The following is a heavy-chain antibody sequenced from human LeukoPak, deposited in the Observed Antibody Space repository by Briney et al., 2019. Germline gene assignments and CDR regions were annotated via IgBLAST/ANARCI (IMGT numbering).Heavy chain of an antibody. Sequence: PGGSLRLSCAASGFTFSSYWMHWVRQAPGKGLVWVSRINSDGSSTSYADSVKGRFTISRDNAKNTLYLQMNSLRAEDTAVYYCARDPSAPSYDILTGYYPSDAFDIWGQGTVVTVSS. V-gene: IGHV3-74*01. CDR1: GFTFSSYW. J-gene: IGHJ3*02. CDR3: ARDPSAPSYDILTGYYPSDAFDI. D-gene: IGHD3-9*01. CDR2: INSDGSST.